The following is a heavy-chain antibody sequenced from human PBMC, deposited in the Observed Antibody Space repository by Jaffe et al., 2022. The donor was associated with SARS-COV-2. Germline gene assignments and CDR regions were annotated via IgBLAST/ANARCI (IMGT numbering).Heavy chain of an antibody. Sequence: QVQLVESGGGVVQPGRSLRLSCAASGFTFSSYGMHWVRQAPGKGLEWVAVIWYDGSNKYYADSVKGRFTISRDNSKNTLYLQMNSLRAEDTAVYYCARDTPYYYDSSGYGPMDYWGQGTLVTVSS. CDR1: GFTFSSYG. CDR2: IWYDGSNK. CDR3: ARDTPYYYDSSGYGPMDY. J-gene: IGHJ4*02. V-gene: IGHV3-33*01. D-gene: IGHD3-22*01.